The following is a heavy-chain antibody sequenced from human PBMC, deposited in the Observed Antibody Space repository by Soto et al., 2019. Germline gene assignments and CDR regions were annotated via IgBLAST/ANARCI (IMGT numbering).Heavy chain of an antibody. CDR3: ARDYLVVPHRVIDY. CDR2: INAGNGNT. J-gene: IGHJ4*02. D-gene: IGHD2-2*01. V-gene: IGHV1-3*01. Sequence: PSVKVSCKASGYTFTSYAMHWVRQAPGQSLEWMGWINAGNGNTKYSQKFQGRITITRDTSASTAYMELNSLRAEDTAVYYCARDYLVVPHRVIDYWGQGTLITVPQ. CDR1: GYTFTSYA.